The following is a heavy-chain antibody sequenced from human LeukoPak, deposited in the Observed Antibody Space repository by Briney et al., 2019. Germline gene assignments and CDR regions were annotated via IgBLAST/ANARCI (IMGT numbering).Heavy chain of an antibody. CDR3: ARIGAWIQLGYFDY. Sequence: SETLSLTCTVSGYSISSGYYWGWIRQPPGKGLEWIGSIYHSGSTSYNPSLKSRVTISVDTSKNQFSLQLSSVTATDTAVYYCARIGAWIQLGYFDYWGQGTLVTVSS. J-gene: IGHJ4*02. CDR1: GYSISSGYY. V-gene: IGHV4-38-2*02. CDR2: IYHSGST. D-gene: IGHD5-18*01.